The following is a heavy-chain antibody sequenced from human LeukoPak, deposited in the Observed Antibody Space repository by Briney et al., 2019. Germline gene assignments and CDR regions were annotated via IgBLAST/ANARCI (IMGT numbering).Heavy chain of an antibody. CDR2: ISAYNGNT. CDR3: ARRGEERGSYYVSAFDI. Sequence: GASVKVSCKASGYTFTSYGISWVRQAPGQGLEWMGWISAYNGNTNYAQKLQGRVTMTTDTSTSTAYMELRSLRSDDTAVYYRARRGEERGSYYVSAFDIWGQGTMVTVSS. D-gene: IGHD1-26*01. V-gene: IGHV1-18*01. CDR1: GYTFTSYG. J-gene: IGHJ3*02.